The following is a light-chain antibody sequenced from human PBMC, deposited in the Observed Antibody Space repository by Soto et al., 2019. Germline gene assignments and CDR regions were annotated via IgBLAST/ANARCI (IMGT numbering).Light chain of an antibody. CDR3: SSYAGGDIWV. J-gene: IGLJ3*02. Sequence: QSALTQPRSVSGSPGQSVTISCTGTSSDVGAYNYVSWYQQHPGKAPKLMIYDVNKWPSGVPDRFSGSKSGNAASLTISGLQDEDEADYYCSSYAGGDIWVFGGGTQLTVL. CDR1: SSDVGAYNY. CDR2: DVN. V-gene: IGLV2-11*01.